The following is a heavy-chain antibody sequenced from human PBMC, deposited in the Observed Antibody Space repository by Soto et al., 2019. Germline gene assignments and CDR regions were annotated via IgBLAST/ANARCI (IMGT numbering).Heavy chain of an antibody. J-gene: IGHJ5*02. Sequence: QVQLVQSGAEVKKPGASVKVSCKASGYTFTSYGNSWVRQAPGQGLEWMGWISAYNGNTNYAQKLQGRVTMTTDTSTSTAYMELRSLRSDDTAVYYCARSEHELIVWHNWFDPWGQGTLVTVSS. CDR2: ISAYNGNT. D-gene: IGHD3-16*01. V-gene: IGHV1-18*01. CDR1: GYTFTSYG. CDR3: ARSEHELIVWHNWFDP.